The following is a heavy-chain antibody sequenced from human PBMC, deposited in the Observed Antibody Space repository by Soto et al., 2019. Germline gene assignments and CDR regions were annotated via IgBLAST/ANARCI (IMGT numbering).Heavy chain of an antibody. D-gene: IGHD6-19*01. J-gene: IGHJ4*02. V-gene: IGHV3-21*01. Sequence: GGSLRLSCTVSGFAFNNYGINWVRQAPGKGLERVSSISKSDYTYYSDSVKGRFAISRDNAKSSVSLQMNTLRVEDTAVYYCARESSGWPPFYWGQGTPVTVSS. CDR3: ARESSGWPPFY. CDR1: GFAFNNYG. CDR2: ISKSDYT.